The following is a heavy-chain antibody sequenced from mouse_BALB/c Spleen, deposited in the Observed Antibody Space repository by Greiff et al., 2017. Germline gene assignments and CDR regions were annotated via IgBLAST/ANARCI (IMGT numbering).Heavy chain of an antibody. CDR1: GFTFSSFG. V-gene: IGHV5-17*02. CDR2: ISSGSSTI. Sequence: EVHLVESGGGLVQPGGSRKLSCAASGFTFSSFGMHWVRQAPEKGLEWVAYISSGSSTIYYADTVKGRFTISRDNPKNTLFLQMTSLSSEDTAMYYCARSCGNYRGYYFDYWGEGTTLTVSS. D-gene: IGHD2-1*01. CDR3: ARSCGNYRGYYFDY. J-gene: IGHJ2*01.